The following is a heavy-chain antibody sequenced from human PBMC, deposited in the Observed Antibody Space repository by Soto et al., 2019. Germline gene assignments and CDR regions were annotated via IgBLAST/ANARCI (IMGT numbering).Heavy chain of an antibody. D-gene: IGHD3-22*01. V-gene: IGHV4-39*01. CDR2: IYYSGST. CDR1: GGSISSSSYY. J-gene: IGHJ6*02. Sequence: SETLSLTCTVSGGSISSSSYYWGWIRQPPGKGLEWIGSIYYSGSTYYNPSLKSRVTISVDTSKNQFSLKLSSVTAADTAVYYCARLPSSYYYDSSGYGYYYYGMDVWGQGTTVTV. CDR3: ARLPSSYYYDSSGYGYYYYGMDV.